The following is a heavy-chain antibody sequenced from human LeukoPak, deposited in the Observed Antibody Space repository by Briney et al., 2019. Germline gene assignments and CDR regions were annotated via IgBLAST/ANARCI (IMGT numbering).Heavy chain of an antibody. J-gene: IGHJ4*02. CDR2: IYYSGST. Sequence: SETLSLTCTVSGGSISSYYWSWIRQPPGMGLEWIGYIYYSGSTNYNPSLKSRVTISVDTSKNQFSLKLSSVTAADTAVYYCAREITMVRGVFDYWGQGTLVTVSS. CDR3: AREITMVRGVFDY. V-gene: IGHV4-59*01. CDR1: GGSISSYY. D-gene: IGHD3-10*01.